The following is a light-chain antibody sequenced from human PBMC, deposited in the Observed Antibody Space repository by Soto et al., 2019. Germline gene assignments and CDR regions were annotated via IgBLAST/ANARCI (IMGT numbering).Light chain of an antibody. CDR2: GAS. CDR1: QSVSSNF. V-gene: IGKV3-20*01. Sequence: IVLTQSPDTLSLSPGEGVTLSCRASQSVSSNFLAWYQQTPGQAPRLLIYGASTRATGIPDRFSGSGSGTDFTLTIRRLEPEDFAVYYCQQYGTSPRTFGGGTKVEIK. CDR3: QQYGTSPRT. J-gene: IGKJ4*01.